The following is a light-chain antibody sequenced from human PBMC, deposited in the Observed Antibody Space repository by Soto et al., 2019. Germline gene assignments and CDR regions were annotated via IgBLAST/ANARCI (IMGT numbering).Light chain of an antibody. CDR2: MAS. Sequence: DIQMTQSPSTLSASVGDRVTITCRGSQSVSTWLVWYQQKPGKAPQVLISMASTLESGVPSRFSGSGSGTEFTLTISSLQPDDFATYYCQQYNSHSPWTFGQGTKVEIK. CDR1: QSVSTW. CDR3: QQYNSHSPWT. J-gene: IGKJ1*01. V-gene: IGKV1-5*03.